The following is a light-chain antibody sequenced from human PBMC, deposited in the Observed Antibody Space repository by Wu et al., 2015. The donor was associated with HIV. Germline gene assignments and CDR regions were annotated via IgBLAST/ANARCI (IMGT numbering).Light chain of an antibody. V-gene: IGKV3-15*01. CDR1: QSVNSA. Sequence: EIVMTQSPATLSVAPGGRVTLSCRASQSVNSALAWYQQKLDQAPRLLIYDASTRSRDIPAKFSGSGSGTEFTLTINNLQSEDFGIYYCQQYDNWPPFTFGQGTKLEIK. J-gene: IGKJ2*01. CDR2: DAS. CDR3: QQYDNWPPFT.